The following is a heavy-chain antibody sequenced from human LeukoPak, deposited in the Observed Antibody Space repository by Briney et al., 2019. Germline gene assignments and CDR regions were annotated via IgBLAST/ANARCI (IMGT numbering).Heavy chain of an antibody. V-gene: IGHV3-7*01. CDR3: ARDRGSVYRSDYFDY. Sequence: GGSLRLSCAASGFTFSSYWMRWVRQAPGKGLEWVANIKQDGSEKYYVDSVKGRFTISRDNAKNSLYLQMNSLRAEDTAVYYCARDRGSVYRSDYFDYWGQGTLVTVSS. CDR2: IKQDGSEK. CDR1: GFTFSSYW. J-gene: IGHJ4*02. D-gene: IGHD3-16*02.